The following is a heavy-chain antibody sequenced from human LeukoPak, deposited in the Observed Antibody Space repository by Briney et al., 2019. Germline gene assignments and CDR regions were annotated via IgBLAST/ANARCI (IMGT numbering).Heavy chain of an antibody. CDR1: GFTFDDYA. CDR3: AKDISFPAARRDREMALGGFDY. J-gene: IGHJ4*02. CDR2: ISWDGGST. D-gene: IGHD6-25*01. V-gene: IGHV3-43D*04. Sequence: GGSLRLSCAASGFTFDDYAMHWVWQAPGKGLERVSLISWDGGSTYYADSVKGRFTISRDNSKNSLYLRMNSLRAEDTALYYCAKDISFPAARRDREMALGGFDYWGQGSLVTVSS.